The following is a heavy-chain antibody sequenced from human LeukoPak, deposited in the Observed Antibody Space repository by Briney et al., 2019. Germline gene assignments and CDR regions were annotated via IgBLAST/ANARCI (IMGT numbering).Heavy chain of an antibody. D-gene: IGHD3-10*01. CDR3: ARERESGSSWFDP. J-gene: IGHJ5*02. CDR2: IYPANSDT. V-gene: IGHV5-51*01. CDR1: GYSFTNYW. Sequence: GESLKISCKASGYSFTNYWIGRVRQMPGKGLEWMAIIYPANSDTRYSASFQGQVTISADTSITTAYLQWSSLTASDTAMYYCARERESGSSWFDPWGQGTLVTVSS.